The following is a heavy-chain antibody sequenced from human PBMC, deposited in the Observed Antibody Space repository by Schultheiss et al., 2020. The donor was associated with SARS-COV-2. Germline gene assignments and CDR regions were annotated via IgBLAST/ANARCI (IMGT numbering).Heavy chain of an antibody. CDR3: ARDRAIAVAGYYYYGMDV. Sequence: SETLSLTCTVSGVSISSYYWSWIRQPPGKGLEWIGYIYYSGSTNYNPSLKSRVTISVDTSKNQFSLKLSSVTAADTAVYYCARDRAIAVAGYYYYGMDVWGQGTTVTVSS. J-gene: IGHJ6*02. CDR1: GVSISSYY. CDR2: IYYSGST. D-gene: IGHD6-19*01. V-gene: IGHV4-59*01.